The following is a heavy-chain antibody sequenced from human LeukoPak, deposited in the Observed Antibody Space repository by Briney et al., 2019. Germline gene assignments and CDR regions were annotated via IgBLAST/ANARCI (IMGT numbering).Heavy chain of an antibody. D-gene: IGHD4-11*01. CDR1: EYTFTSYD. CDR2: INPSGGST. J-gene: IGHJ6*03. CDR3: ARGPSTVTNDRDNYYYYYMDV. Sequence: GASVKVSCKASEYTFTSYDINWVRQATGQGLEWMGIINPSGGSTNCAQEFQGRVAMTRDTSTSTVYMGLSSLRSEDTAVYYCARGPSTVTNDRDNYYYYYMDVWGKGTTVTVSS. V-gene: IGHV1-46*01.